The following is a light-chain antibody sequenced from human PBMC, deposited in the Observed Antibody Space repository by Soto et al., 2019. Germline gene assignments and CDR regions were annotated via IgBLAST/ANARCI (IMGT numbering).Light chain of an antibody. CDR2: DVN. Sequence: QSALTQPASVSGSPGQSITISCTGTSSDIGGLYNYVSWYQQHPGKAPKLLIYDVNDRPSGVSDRFSGSKSGNTASLTISGLQAEDEAVYFCSAYSSGATHVVFGGGTSSPS. V-gene: IGLV2-14*01. CDR1: SSDIGGLYNY. J-gene: IGLJ2*01. CDR3: SAYSSGATHVV.